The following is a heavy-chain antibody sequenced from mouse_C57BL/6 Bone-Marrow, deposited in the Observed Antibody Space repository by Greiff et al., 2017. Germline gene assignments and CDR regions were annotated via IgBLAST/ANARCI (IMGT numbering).Heavy chain of an antibody. J-gene: IGHJ2*01. V-gene: IGHV1-81*01. CDR3: ARDYYGSSYGY. D-gene: IGHD1-1*01. CDR1: GYTFTSYG. Sequence: QVQLQQSGAELARPGASVKLSCKASGYTFTSYGISWVKQRTGQGLEWIGEIYPRSGNTYYNEKFKGKATLTSDKSSSTAYMELRSLTSEDSAVYFCARDYYGSSYGYWGQGTTLTVSS. CDR2: IYPRSGNT.